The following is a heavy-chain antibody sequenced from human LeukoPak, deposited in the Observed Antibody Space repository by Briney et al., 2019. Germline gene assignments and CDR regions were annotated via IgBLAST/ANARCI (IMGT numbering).Heavy chain of an antibody. CDR3: ARVDRGRESLPFDY. Sequence: PSQTLSLTCTVSGGSISSGDYYWSWIRQPPGKGLEWIGYIYYSGSTYYNPSLKSRVTISIDTSKNQFSLKLNSVTAADTALYYCARVDRGRESLPFDYWGQGTLVTVSS. J-gene: IGHJ4*02. D-gene: IGHD1-26*01. V-gene: IGHV4-30-4*01. CDR2: IYYSGST. CDR1: GGSISSGDYY.